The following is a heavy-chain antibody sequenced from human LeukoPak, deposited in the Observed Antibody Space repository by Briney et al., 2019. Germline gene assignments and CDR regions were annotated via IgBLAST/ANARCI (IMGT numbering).Heavy chain of an antibody. D-gene: IGHD2-15*01. V-gene: IGHV5-51*01. CDR1: GYSFTSYW. J-gene: IGHJ4*02. Sequence: PGESLKISCKGSGYSFTSYWIGWVRQMPGKGLEWMGIIYHGDSDTRYSPSFQGQVTISADKSISTAYLQWSSLKASDTAMYYCARQVGTLGYCSGGSCYSGPYFDYWGQGTLVTVSS. CDR3: ARQVGTLGYCSGGSCYSGPYFDY. CDR2: IYHGDSDT.